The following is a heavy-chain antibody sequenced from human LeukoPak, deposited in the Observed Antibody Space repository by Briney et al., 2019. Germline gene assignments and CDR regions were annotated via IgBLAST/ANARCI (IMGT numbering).Heavy chain of an antibody. J-gene: IGHJ4*02. CDR2: IFSNDER. CDR3: AREWLFGKYFDY. Sequence: SGPVLVKPTETLTLTCTVSGFSLSNARMGVSWIRQPPGKALEWLAHIFSNDERSYSTSLKSRLTISKDTSKSQVVLTMTNMDPVDKATYYCAREWLFGKYFDYWGQGTLVTVSS. D-gene: IGHD3-3*01. CDR1: GFSLSNARMG. V-gene: IGHV2-26*01.